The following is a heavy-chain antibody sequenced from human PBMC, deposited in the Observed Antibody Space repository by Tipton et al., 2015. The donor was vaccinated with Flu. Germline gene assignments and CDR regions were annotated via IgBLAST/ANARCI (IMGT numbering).Heavy chain of an antibody. D-gene: IGHD6-13*01. CDR1: GGSISSSSYY. V-gene: IGHV4-39*07. CDR2: GYYSGTT. J-gene: IGHJ6*02. CDR3: ARDGGIAAGGYGMGV. Sequence: GLVKPSETLSLTCIVSGGSISSSSYYWGWIRQPPGKGLEWIASGYYSGTTYYNPSLKSRLTISLDTSKNEFSLKLSSVTAADTAGYYCARDGGIAAGGYGMGVWGRGTTVTVSS.